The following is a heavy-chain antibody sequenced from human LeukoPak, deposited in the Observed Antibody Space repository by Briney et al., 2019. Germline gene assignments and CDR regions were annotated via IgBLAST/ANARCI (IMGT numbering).Heavy chain of an antibody. D-gene: IGHD1-26*01. J-gene: IGHJ1*01. CDR2: ISWNSGSR. Sequence: SGGSLRLSCAASGFTFDDYAMHWVRQAPGKGLEWVSGISWNSGSRGYADSVKGRFTTSRDNAKNSLYLQMNSLRAEDTALYYCAEGWWEVLPTHFQHWGQGTLVTVSS. V-gene: IGHV3-9*01. CDR3: AEGWWEVLPTHFQH. CDR1: GFTFDDYA.